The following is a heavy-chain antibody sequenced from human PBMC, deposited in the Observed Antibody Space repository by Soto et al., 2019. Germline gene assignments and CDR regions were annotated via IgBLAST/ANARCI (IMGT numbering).Heavy chain of an antibody. CDR3: ARAIGHCRSTSCYPAQRGYYGMDV. V-gene: IGHV1-69*02. CDR2: IIPILGIA. J-gene: IGHJ6*01. CDR1: GGTFSSYT. D-gene: IGHD2-2*01. Sequence: QVQLVQSGAEVKKPGSSVKVSCKASGGTFSSYTISWVRQAPGQGLEWMGRIIPILGIANYAQKFQGRVTITADKSTSTAYMELSSLRSEATAVYYCARAIGHCRSTSCYPAQRGYYGMDVW.